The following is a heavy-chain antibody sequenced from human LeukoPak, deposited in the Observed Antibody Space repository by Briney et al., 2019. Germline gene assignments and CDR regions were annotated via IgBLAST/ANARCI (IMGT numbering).Heavy chain of an antibody. J-gene: IGHJ4*02. V-gene: IGHV3-30*18. D-gene: IGHD6-13*01. CDR2: ISYDGSNK. CDR3: AKRMGPSIAAADLDY. CDR1: GFIFSNYG. Sequence: GGSLRLSCATVGFIFSNYGMHWVRQAPGKGLEWVAVISYDGSNKYYADSVKGRFTISRDNSKNTLYLQMNSLRAEDTAVYYCAKRMGPSIAAADLDYWGQGTLVTVSS.